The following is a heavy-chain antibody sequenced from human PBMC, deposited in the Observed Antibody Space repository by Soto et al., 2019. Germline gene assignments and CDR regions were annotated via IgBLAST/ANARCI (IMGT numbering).Heavy chain of an antibody. D-gene: IGHD5-12*01. CDR3: ARTYSGYDPFDY. Sequence: QVQLQESGPGLVKPSQTLSLTCTVSGCSISSGGYYWSWIRQHPGKGLEWIGYIYYSGSTYYNPSLKRRXXIXVXXSNNQFSLKLSSVTAADTAVYYCARTYSGYDPFDYWGQGTLVTVSS. CDR1: GCSISSGGYY. J-gene: IGHJ4*02. CDR2: IYYSGST. V-gene: IGHV4-31*03.